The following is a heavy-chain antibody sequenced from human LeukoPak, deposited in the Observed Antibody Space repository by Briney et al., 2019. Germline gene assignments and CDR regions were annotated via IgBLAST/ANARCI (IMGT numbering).Heavy chain of an antibody. Sequence: GGSLRLSCAASGFTFSRYNMNWVRQAPGKGLEWVSSIKSSGTYVYYADSVKGRFTISRDNSKNTLYLQVNSLRAEDTAVYFCAKDVPAAYFDYWGQGTLVTVSS. J-gene: IGHJ4*02. CDR3: AKDVPAAYFDY. CDR1: GFTFSRYN. D-gene: IGHD2-2*01. V-gene: IGHV3-21*01. CDR2: IKSSGTYV.